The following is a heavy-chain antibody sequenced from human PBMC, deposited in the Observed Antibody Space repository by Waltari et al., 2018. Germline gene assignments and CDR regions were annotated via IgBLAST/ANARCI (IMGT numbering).Heavy chain of an antibody. CDR2: IKNDGSQT. CDR1: GFSFNTDW. D-gene: IGHD5-12*01. V-gene: IGHV3-7*01. CDR3: ARDSIYSGFYSYNYGMDV. Sequence: EVQLLESGGGWVQVGGSLRLSCAAAGFSFNTDWMTWVRQAPGKGLEWVANIKNDGSQTYYGDSVKGRFTISRDNAGNSLYLQMHSLRAEDTAVYYCARDSIYSGFYSYNYGMDVWGQGTTVTVSS. J-gene: IGHJ6*01.